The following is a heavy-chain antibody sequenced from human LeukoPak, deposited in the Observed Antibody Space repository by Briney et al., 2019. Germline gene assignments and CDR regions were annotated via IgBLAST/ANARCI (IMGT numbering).Heavy chain of an antibody. V-gene: IGHV3-73*01. J-gene: IGHJ4*02. D-gene: IGHD6-19*01. CDR2: IRSKANNYAT. CDR1: GFTFSGSA. Sequence: GGSLRLSCAASGFTFSGSAMHWVRQASGKGLEWVGRIRSKANNYATVYAASVKGRFTISRDDSKNTAYLQMNSLKTKDTAVYYCTRSYDPNSGWYNSFDYWGQGTLVTVSS. CDR3: TRSYDPNSGWYNSFDY.